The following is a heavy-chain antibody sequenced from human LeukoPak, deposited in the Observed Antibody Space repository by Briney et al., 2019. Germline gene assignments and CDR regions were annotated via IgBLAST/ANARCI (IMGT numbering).Heavy chain of an antibody. CDR1: GLTFSNAW. CDR3: TTYYYDSSGYYYASPLDY. J-gene: IGHJ4*02. D-gene: IGHD3-22*01. CDR2: IKSKTDGGTT. V-gene: IGHV3-15*07. Sequence: GSLRLSCAASGLTFSNAWMNWVRQAPGKGLEWVGRIKSKTDGGTTDYAAPVKGRFTISRDDSKNTLYLQMNSLKTEDTAAYYCTTYYYDSSGYYYASPLDYWGQGTLVTVSS.